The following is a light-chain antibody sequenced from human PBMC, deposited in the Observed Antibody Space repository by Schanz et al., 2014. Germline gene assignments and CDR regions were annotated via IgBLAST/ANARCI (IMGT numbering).Light chain of an antibody. Sequence: EIVLTQSPGTLSLSPGERATLSCRASQSVNSNYLAWYQQKPGQAPRLLIYGASSRATGIPDRFSGSGSGTEFTLTISSLQSEDFAVYYCQQFGSSPLTFGAGTKVEIK. CDR2: GAS. V-gene: IGKV3-20*01. CDR1: QSVNSNY. CDR3: QQFGSSPLT. J-gene: IGKJ4*01.